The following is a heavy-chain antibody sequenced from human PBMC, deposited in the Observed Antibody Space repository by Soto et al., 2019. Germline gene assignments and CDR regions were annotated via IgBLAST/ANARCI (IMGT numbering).Heavy chain of an antibody. CDR2: IIPIFGTA. J-gene: IGHJ4*02. D-gene: IGHD3-22*01. Sequence: SVKVSCKASGGTFSSYAISWVRQAPGQGLEWMGGIIPIFGTANYAQKFQGRVTITADKSTSTAYMELSSLRSEDTAVYYCARDRDYYDSSGYFWYWGQGTLVTVSS. CDR3: ARDRDYYDSSGYFWY. CDR1: GGTFSSYA. V-gene: IGHV1-69*06.